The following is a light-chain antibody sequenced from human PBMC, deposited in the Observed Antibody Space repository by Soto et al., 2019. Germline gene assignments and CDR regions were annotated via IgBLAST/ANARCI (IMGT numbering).Light chain of an antibody. Sequence: EIVLTQSPGTLSLSPGERATLSCRASQSVSSSYLAWYQQKPGQAPRLLIYGASSRATGIPDRFSGSGSGTVFTLTISRLEPQDFAVYYGQQYGSSPTWTFGQGTKVEIK. CDR3: QQYGSSPTWT. CDR1: QSVSSSY. J-gene: IGKJ1*01. CDR2: GAS. V-gene: IGKV3-20*01.